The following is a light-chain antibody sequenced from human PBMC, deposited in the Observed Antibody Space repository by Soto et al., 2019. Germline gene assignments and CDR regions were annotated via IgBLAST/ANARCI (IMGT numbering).Light chain of an antibody. CDR3: QQYNSYSGT. V-gene: IGKV1-5*03. Sequence: DIQMTQSPSTLSASVGDRVTITCRASQSISSWLAWYQQKPGKAPKLLIYKASSLESGVPYRFSGSGSGTDFTLTISRLQPDDFATYYCQQYNSYSGTFGQGTKVESK. CDR1: QSISSW. CDR2: KAS. J-gene: IGKJ1*01.